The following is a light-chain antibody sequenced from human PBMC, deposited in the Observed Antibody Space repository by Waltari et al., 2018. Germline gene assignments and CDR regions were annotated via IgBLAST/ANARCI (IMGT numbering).Light chain of an antibody. CDR2: WAS. CDR1: QSVLYSSNDRSY. V-gene: IGKV4-1*01. CDR3: QQYYSTPT. Sequence: DIVMNQSPVYLAGTLGERGHLHWKSSQSVLYSSNDRSYLTWYQQKPGQPHKLLIYWASTRRSGVPDRFSGSGSGTDFTLTISSLQAEDVAVYYCQQYYSTPTFGQGTKVEIK. J-gene: IGKJ1*01.